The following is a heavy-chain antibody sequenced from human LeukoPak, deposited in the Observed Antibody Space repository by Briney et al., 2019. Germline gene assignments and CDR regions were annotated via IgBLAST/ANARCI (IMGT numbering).Heavy chain of an antibody. D-gene: IGHD2-2*01. CDR1: GFTFSSYW. CDR3: AKSKLVPAPFDY. J-gene: IGHJ4*02. CDR2: IRYDGSNK. V-gene: IGHV3-30*02. Sequence: GGSLRLSCAASGFTFSSYWMSWVRQAPGKGLEWVAFIRYDGSNKYYADSVKGRFTISRDNSKNTLYLQMNSLRAEDTAVYYCAKSKLVPAPFDYWGQGTLVTVSS.